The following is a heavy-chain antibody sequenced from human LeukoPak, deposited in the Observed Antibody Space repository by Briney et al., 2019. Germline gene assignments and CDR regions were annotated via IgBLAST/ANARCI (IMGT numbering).Heavy chain of an antibody. Sequence: GGSLRLSCAASGFLFSRYWMSWVRQAPGKGLEWVANIKEDGSEKYYVESMKGRCTISRDNVKNSLYLQINSRRAEDTAVYYCARDSFETDIDYWGQGTLVTVSS. CDR1: GFLFSRYW. D-gene: IGHD1-14*01. CDR2: IKEDGSEK. J-gene: IGHJ4*02. V-gene: IGHV3-7*01. CDR3: ARDSFETDIDY.